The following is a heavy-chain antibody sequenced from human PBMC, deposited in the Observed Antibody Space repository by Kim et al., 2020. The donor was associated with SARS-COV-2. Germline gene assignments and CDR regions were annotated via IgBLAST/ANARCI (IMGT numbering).Heavy chain of an antibody. J-gene: IGHJ1*01. Sequence: GGSLRLSCAASGFTFSSYAMSWVRQAPGKGLEWVSAISGSGGSTYYADSVKGRFTISRDNSKNTLYLQMNSLRAEDTAVYYCAKDSGSWYYWSEYFQHWGQGTLVTVSS. CDR1: GFTFSSYA. CDR3: AKDSGSWYYWSEYFQH. CDR2: ISGSGGST. D-gene: IGHD6-13*01. V-gene: IGHV3-23*01.